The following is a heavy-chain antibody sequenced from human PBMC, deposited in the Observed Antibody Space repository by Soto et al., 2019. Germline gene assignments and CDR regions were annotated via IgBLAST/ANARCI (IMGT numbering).Heavy chain of an antibody. D-gene: IGHD3-16*01. CDR2: INPNSGGT. CDR1: GGTFSSYA. V-gene: IGHV1-2*04. J-gene: IGHJ6*02. Sequence: ASVKVSCKASGGTFSSYAINWVRQAPGQGLEWMGWINPNSGGTNYAQKFQGWVTMTADTSISTAYMELSRLRSDDTAVYYCARDYGGEEHGMDVWGQGTTVTVSS. CDR3: ARDYGGEEHGMDV.